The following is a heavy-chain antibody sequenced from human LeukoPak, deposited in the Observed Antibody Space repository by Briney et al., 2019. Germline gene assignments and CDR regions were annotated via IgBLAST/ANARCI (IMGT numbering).Heavy chain of an antibody. Sequence: SQTLSLTCAISGDSVSSNRAVWNWIRQSPSRGLEWLGRTYYRSQWGYNYAPSVKGRITISADTSKNQISLQLNSVTPQDMAVYFCARGTAAPGFDFWGQGILVTVSS. D-gene: IGHD6-13*01. V-gene: IGHV6-1*01. J-gene: IGHJ4*02. CDR1: GDSVSSNRAV. CDR3: ARGTAAPGFDF. CDR2: TYYRSQWGY.